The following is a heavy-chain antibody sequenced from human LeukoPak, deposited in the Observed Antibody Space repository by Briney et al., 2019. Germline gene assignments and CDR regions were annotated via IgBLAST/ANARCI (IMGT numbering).Heavy chain of an antibody. V-gene: IGHV3-11*01. CDR2: ITNTGSTI. D-gene: IGHD5-12*01. J-gene: IGHJ4*02. CDR3: ARNWRYNAYDY. CDR1: GFTLGDYY. Sequence: GGSLRLSCTASGFTLGDYYMSWFRQAPGKGLEWVSYITNTGSTIYYADSVKGRFTISRDNAKNSLYLQMNSLRAEDTAVYYCARNWRYNAYDYWGQGTLVIVSS.